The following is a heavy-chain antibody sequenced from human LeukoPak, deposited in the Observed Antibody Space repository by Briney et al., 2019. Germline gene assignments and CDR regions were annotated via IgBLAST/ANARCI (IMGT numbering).Heavy chain of an antibody. CDR1: GYTFTGYY. CDR3: AREAYASGSFRTDYYYMDV. V-gene: IGHV1-2*02. Sequence: ASVKVSCKASGYTFTGYYMHWVRQAPGQGLEWMGWISPTSGGTNYAQKFQGRVTMTRDTSISTAYMELSRLRSDDTAVYYCAREAYASGSFRTDYYYMDVWGKGTTVTVSS. CDR2: ISPTSGGT. D-gene: IGHD3-10*01. J-gene: IGHJ6*03.